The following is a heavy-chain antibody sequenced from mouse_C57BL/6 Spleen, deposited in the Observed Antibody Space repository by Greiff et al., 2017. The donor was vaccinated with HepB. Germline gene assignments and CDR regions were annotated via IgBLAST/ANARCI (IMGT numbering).Heavy chain of an antibody. CDR3: VREGDGYQFSYYFDY. D-gene: IGHD2-3*01. CDR2: IRSKSSNYAT. V-gene: IGHV10-3*01. J-gene: IGHJ2*01. CDR1: GFTFNTYA. Sequence: EVQLVESGGGLVQPKGSLKLSCAASGFTFNTYAMHWVRQAPGKGLEWVARIRSKSSNYATYYADSVKDRFTISRDDSQSMLYLQMNNLKTEDTAMYYCVREGDGYQFSYYFDYWGQGTTLTVSS.